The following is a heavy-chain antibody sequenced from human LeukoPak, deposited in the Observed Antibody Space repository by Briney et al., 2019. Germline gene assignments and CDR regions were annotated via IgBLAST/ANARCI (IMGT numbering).Heavy chain of an antibody. Sequence: ASVKVSCKASGYTFTGYYMHWVRQAPGQGLEWMGWINPNSGGTNYAQKFQGRVTMTRGTSISTAYMELSRLRSDDTAVYYCARGGEYSSPIAAFDIWGQGTMVTVSS. CDR1: GYTFTGYY. CDR2: INPNSGGT. CDR3: ARGGEYSSPIAAFDI. V-gene: IGHV1-2*02. D-gene: IGHD6-6*01. J-gene: IGHJ3*02.